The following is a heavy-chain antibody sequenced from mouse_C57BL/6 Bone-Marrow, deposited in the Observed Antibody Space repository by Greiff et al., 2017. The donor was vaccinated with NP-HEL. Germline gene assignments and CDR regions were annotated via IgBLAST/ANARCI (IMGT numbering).Heavy chain of an antibody. V-gene: IGHV1-81*01. Sequence: QVQLKESGAELARPGASVKLSCKASGYTFTSYGISWVKQRTGQGLEWIGEIYPRSGNTYYNEKFKGKATLTADKSSSTAYMELRSLTSEDSAVYFCARWGYGNYGYYAMDYWGQGTSVTVSS. CDR2: IYPRSGNT. CDR3: ARWGYGNYGYYAMDY. J-gene: IGHJ4*01. D-gene: IGHD2-1*01. CDR1: GYTFTSYG.